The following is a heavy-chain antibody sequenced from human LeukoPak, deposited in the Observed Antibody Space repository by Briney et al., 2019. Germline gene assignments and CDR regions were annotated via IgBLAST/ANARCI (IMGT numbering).Heavy chain of an antibody. D-gene: IGHD3-22*01. CDR2: ISGSGGST. V-gene: IGHV3-23*01. CDR3: AKGMYYYDSSGYYFDGDAFDI. CDR1: GFTFDDYA. Sequence: GGSLRLSCAASGFTFDDYAMHWVRQAPGKGLEWVSAISGSGGSTYYADSVKGRFTISRDNSKNTLYLQMNSLRAEDTAVYYCAKGMYYYDSSGYYFDGDAFDIWGQGTMVTVSS. J-gene: IGHJ3*02.